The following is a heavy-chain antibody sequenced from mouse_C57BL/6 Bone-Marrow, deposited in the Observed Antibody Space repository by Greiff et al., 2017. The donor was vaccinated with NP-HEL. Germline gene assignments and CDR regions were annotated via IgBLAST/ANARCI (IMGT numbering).Heavy chain of an antibody. D-gene: IGHD3-2*02. V-gene: IGHV1-9*01. CDR3: ESGGNRRLYAMDY. J-gene: IGHJ4*01. CDR2: ILPGSGST. Sequence: VQLQQSGAELMKPGASVKLSCKATGYTFTGYWIEWVKQRPGHGLEWIGEILPGSGSTNYNEKFKGKATLTADTSSNTAYMQLSSLTTEDSAISECESGGNRRLYAMDYWGQGTSVTVSS. CDR1: GYTFTGYW.